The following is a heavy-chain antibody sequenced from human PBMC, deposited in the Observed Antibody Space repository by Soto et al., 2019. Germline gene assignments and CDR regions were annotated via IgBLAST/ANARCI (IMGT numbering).Heavy chain of an antibody. CDR3: ARDRGAYGMDV. CDR2: SSAYNGNT. Sequence: QVQLVQSGAEVKKPGASVKVSCKASGYTFTSYGISWVRQAPGQGLEWMGWSSAYNGNTNYAQKLQGRVTITTDPSTSTAYMELRRLSSDDTAVYSCARDRGAYGMDVWGPGTTVTVSS. J-gene: IGHJ6*02. CDR1: GYTFTSYG. V-gene: IGHV1-18*01.